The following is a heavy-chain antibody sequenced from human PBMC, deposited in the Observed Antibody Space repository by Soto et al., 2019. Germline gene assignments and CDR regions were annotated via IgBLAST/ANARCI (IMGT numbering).Heavy chain of an antibody. Sequence: SGPTLVNPPETLTLTCTVSGFSLSNSRMGVSWIRQPPGKALEWLAHIFSIDEKSYSKSLKSGLTISKDTSKSPGVLTVTNMDPVDSATYYCGRIRYSSDGGFDYWGQGTLVTVSS. CDR1: GFSLSNSRMG. CDR2: IFSIDEK. CDR3: GRIRYSSDGGFDY. D-gene: IGHD6-19*01. V-gene: IGHV2-26*01. J-gene: IGHJ4*02.